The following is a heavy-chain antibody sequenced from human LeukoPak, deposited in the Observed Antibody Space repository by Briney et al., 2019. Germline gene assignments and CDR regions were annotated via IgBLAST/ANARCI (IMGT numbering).Heavy chain of an antibody. Sequence: PPGTLSLTCAVSTGSISSSNWWSWVRQPPGKGLEWIGEIYLNGITNYNPSLKSRVTISVDKSKNQFSLKLSSVTAADTAVYYCAGPYYGSGNYPLRYWGQGTLVTVSS. J-gene: IGHJ4*02. CDR1: TGSISSSNW. CDR3: AGPYYGSGNYPLRY. CDR2: IYLNGIT. D-gene: IGHD3-10*01. V-gene: IGHV4-4*03.